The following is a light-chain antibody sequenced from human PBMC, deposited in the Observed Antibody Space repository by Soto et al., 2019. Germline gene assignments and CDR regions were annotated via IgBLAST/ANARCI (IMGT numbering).Light chain of an antibody. V-gene: IGKV1-5*03. J-gene: IGKJ4*01. CDR2: KAS. Sequence: DSQMTQFPSTLSASLGDKVTITCRASQSISPWLAWYQQKPGKAPKILISKASTLQSGVPPRFSGSGSGTEFTLTISSLQPDDFATYYCQQYERYPMTFGGGTKV. CDR3: QQYERYPMT. CDR1: QSISPW.